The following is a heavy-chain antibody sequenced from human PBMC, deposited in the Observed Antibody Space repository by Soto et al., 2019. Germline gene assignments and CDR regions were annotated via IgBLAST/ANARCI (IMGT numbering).Heavy chain of an antibody. J-gene: IGHJ3*02. Sequence: SETLSLTCTVSGGSISSGGYYWSWIRQPPGKGLEWIGYIYYSGSTNYNPSLKSRVTISVDTSKNQFSLKLSSVTAADTAVYYCARHEGYGDYDAFDIWGQGTMVTVSS. CDR1: GGSISSGGYY. CDR2: IYYSGST. D-gene: IGHD4-17*01. V-gene: IGHV4-61*08. CDR3: ARHEGYGDYDAFDI.